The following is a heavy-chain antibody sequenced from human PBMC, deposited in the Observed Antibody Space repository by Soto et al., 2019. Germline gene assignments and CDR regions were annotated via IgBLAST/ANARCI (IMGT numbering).Heavy chain of an antibody. CDR2: ISGSGGST. D-gene: IGHD2-2*01. CDR3: AKAPPRHCSSTSCYSAY. Sequence: GESLKISCAASGFTFSSYAMSWVRQAPGKGLEWVSAISGSGGSTYYADSVKGRFTISRDNSKNTLYLQMNSLRAEDTAVYYCAKAPPRHCSSTSCYSAYWGQGTLVTVSS. V-gene: IGHV3-23*01. J-gene: IGHJ4*02. CDR1: GFTFSSYA.